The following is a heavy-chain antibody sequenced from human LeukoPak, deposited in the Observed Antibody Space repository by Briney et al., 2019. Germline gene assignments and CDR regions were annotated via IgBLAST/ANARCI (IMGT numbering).Heavy chain of an antibody. CDR1: GGSISSSTYY. J-gene: IGHJ4*02. Sequence: PSETLSLTCTVSGGSISSSTYYWGCIRQPPGKGLEWIGSIYYSGSTYYNPSLKSRVTISVDTSKNQFSLKLSSVTAADTAVYYCARHYGSGTYFGYWGQGTLVTVSS. D-gene: IGHD3-10*01. CDR3: ARHYGSGTYFGY. CDR2: IYYSGST. V-gene: IGHV4-39*01.